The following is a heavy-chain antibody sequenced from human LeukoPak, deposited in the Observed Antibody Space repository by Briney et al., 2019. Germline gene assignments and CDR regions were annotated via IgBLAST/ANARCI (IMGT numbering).Heavy chain of an antibody. D-gene: IGHD3-22*01. Sequence: SETLSLTCAVYGGSFSGYYWSWLRQPPGKGLEWIGEINHSGSTNYNPSLKSRVTISVDTSKNQFSLKLSSVTAADTAVYYCAREPLGYYDSSGYYLGGYGMDVWGQGTTVTVSS. J-gene: IGHJ6*02. V-gene: IGHV4-34*01. CDR1: GGSFSGYY. CDR2: INHSGST. CDR3: AREPLGYYDSSGYYLGGYGMDV.